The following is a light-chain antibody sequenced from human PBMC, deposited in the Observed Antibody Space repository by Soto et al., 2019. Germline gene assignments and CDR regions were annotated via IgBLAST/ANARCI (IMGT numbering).Light chain of an antibody. Sequence: EVLLTQSPVTLSLSPGERATLSCRASQSVSRTQLAWYQQRSGQSPRLLIYDTSSRAAGIPDRFSGSGSGTDFILTISSLQPEDVVVYFCQQYTNSSPVTFGQGTRLEIK. J-gene: IGKJ5*01. V-gene: IGKV3-20*01. CDR2: DTS. CDR3: QQYTNSSPVT. CDR1: QSVSRTQ.